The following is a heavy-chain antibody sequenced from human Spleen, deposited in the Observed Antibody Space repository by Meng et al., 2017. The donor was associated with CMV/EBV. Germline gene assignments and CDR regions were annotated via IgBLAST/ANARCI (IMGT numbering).Heavy chain of an antibody. V-gene: IGHV3-9*01. CDR1: GFTFDDYA. CDR3: SRATSGLDAFDI. J-gene: IGHJ3*02. CDR2: ISGNSGSI. Sequence: GGSLRLSCAASGFTFDDYAMHWVRQAPGKGLEWVSGISGNSGSIYYADSVKGRFTISRDNAKNSLYLQMNSLRAEDTAVYYCSRATSGLDAFDIWGQGTMVTVSS. D-gene: IGHD3-3*01.